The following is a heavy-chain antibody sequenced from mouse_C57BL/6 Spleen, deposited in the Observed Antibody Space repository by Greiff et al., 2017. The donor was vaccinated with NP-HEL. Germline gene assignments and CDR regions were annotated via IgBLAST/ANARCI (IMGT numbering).Heavy chain of an antibody. CDR3: ASHYYGSSYKFDY. CDR2: INPGSGGT. CDR1: GYAFTNYL. J-gene: IGHJ2*01. Sequence: QVQLQQSGAELVRPGTSVKVSCKASGYAFTNYLIEWVKQRPGQGLEWIGVINPGSGGTNYNEKFKGKATLTADNSSSTAYMQLSSLTSEDSAVDFCASHYYGSSYKFDYWGQGTTLTVSS. D-gene: IGHD1-1*01. V-gene: IGHV1-54*01.